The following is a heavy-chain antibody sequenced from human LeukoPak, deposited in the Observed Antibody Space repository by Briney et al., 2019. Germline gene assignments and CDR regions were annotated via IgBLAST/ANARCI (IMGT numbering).Heavy chain of an antibody. D-gene: IGHD1-26*01. CDR2: IYSSGST. CDR3: ARDPSSGATYFDY. J-gene: IGHJ4*02. Sequence: SETLSLTCTVSGGSISTYYWSWIRQPAGKGLEWIGRIYSSGSTHYNPSLKSRVTVSVDTSKNQFSLKLSSVTAADTAVYYCARDPSSGATYFDYWGRGTLVTVSS. CDR1: GGSISTYY. V-gene: IGHV4-4*07.